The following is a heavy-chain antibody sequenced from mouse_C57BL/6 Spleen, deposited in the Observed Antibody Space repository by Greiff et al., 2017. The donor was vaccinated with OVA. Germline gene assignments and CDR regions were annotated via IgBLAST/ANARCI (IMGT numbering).Heavy chain of an antibody. CDR3: ASRGSSHWYFDV. D-gene: IGHD1-1*01. CDR2: IYPGDGDT. V-gene: IGHV1-80*01. Sequence: VKLQESGAELVKPGASVKISCKASGYAFSSYWMNWVKQRPGKGLEWIGQIYPGDGDTNYNGKFKGKATLTADKSSSTAYMQLSSLTSEDSAVYFCASRGSSHWYFDVWGTGTTVTVSS. CDR1: GYAFSSYW. J-gene: IGHJ1*03.